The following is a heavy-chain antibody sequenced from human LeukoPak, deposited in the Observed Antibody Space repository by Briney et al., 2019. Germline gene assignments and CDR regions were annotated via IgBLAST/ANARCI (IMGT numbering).Heavy chain of an antibody. D-gene: IGHD2-21*01. Sequence: SQTLSLTCAVSSGSISSGGYSWSCIRQPPGKGLERIPNIYYSGSTYYNPSRKSRVTISVDTSTNQYFLKLSSVTAAVTAGYHWARGGVVVSDKGVAVSGFDSWSQGTMVTVSS. V-gene: IGHV4-30-4*07. CDR3: ARGGVVVSDKGVAVSGFDS. CDR1: SGSISSGGYS. CDR2: IYYSGST. J-gene: IGHJ3*02.